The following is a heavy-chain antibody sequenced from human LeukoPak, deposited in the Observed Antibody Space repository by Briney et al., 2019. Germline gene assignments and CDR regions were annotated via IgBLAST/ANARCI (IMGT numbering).Heavy chain of an antibody. CDR2: INPNRGGT. V-gene: IGHV1-2*02. D-gene: IGHD3-10*01. CDR3: ARARNYMVRGVIRLSYYYYYMDV. J-gene: IGHJ6*03. Sequence: ASMKVSCKASGYTFTGYYMHWVRQPPGQGLEWMGWINPNRGGTKYAQKFQGRVTMTRDTSIGTVYMELSRLRSDDTAVYYCARARNYMVRGVIRLSYYYYYMDVWGKGTTVTISS. CDR1: GYTFTGYY.